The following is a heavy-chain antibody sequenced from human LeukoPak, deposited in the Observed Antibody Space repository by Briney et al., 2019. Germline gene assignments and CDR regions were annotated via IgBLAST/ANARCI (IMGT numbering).Heavy chain of an antibody. D-gene: IGHD4-17*01. CDR1: GFTFSSYS. CDR2: ISSSSSYI. CDR3: ARANPLYGGYHFDF. Sequence: GGSLRLSCAASGFTFSSYSMNWVRQAPGKGLEWVSSISSSSSYIYYADSVKGRFTISRDNAKNSLYLQMNSLRAEDTAVYYCARANPLYGGYHFDFWGQGSLVTVSS. J-gene: IGHJ4*02. V-gene: IGHV3-21*04.